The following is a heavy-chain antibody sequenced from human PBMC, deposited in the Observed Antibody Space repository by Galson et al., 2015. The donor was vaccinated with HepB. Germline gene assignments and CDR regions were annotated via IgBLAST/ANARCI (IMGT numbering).Heavy chain of an antibody. V-gene: IGHV1-46*01. J-gene: IGHJ6*02. CDR3: ARELVTTYYYYYYGMDV. D-gene: IGHD4-17*01. CDR2: INPSGGST. CDR1: GYTFTSYY. Sequence: SVKVSCKASGYTFTSYYMHWVRQAPGQGLEWMGIINPSGGSTSYAQKFQGRVTMTRDTSTSTVYMELSSLRSEDTAVYYCARELVTTYYYYYYGMDVWGQGTTVTVSS.